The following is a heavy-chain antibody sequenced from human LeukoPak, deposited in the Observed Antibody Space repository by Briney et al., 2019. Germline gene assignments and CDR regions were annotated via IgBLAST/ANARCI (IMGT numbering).Heavy chain of an antibody. Sequence: PGGSLRLSCAASGFTLSSYEMTWVRQAPGTGLEWVSYISSGGGITFYADSVKGRFTISRDTAKNSLYLQMNNLRGEDTALYYCARDISSSTRAFDIWGQGTMVTVSS. CDR3: ARDISSSTRAFDI. D-gene: IGHD2-15*01. CDR1: GFTLSSYE. V-gene: IGHV3-48*03. CDR2: ISSGGGIT. J-gene: IGHJ3*02.